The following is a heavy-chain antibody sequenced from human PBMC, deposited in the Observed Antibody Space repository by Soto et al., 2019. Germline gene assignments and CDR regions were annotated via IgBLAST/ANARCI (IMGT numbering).Heavy chain of an antibody. Sequence: ASVKVSCKASGGFYSIKTISWVRQAPGQGLEWMGGISAYNGNTNYAQKLQGRVTMTTDTSTSTAYMELRSLRSDDTAVYYCARYGWNYGKDYYYYGMDVWGQGTTVTVSS. CDR1: GGFYSIKT. V-gene: IGHV1-18*01. J-gene: IGHJ6*02. D-gene: IGHD1-7*01. CDR3: ARYGWNYGKDYYYYGMDV. CDR2: ISAYNGNT.